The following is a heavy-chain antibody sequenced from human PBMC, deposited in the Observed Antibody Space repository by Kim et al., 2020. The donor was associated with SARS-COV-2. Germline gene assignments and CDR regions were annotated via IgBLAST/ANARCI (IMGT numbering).Heavy chain of an antibody. CDR2: ITGDGDT. Sequence: GGSLRLSCAASGFAFNIYALNWIRQAPGKGLEWVSVITGDGDTYYADSVKCRFTISRDNTKNLLILQMNSLRDEDTALYYWATGAGSRFSHVCFNYWGQG. D-gene: IGHD2-15*01. CDR1: GFAFNIYA. CDR3: ATGAGSRFSHVCFNY. J-gene: IGHJ4*02. V-gene: IGHV3-23*01.